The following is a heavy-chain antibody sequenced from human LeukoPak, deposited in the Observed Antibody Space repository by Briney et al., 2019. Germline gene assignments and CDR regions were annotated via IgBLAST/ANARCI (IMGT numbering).Heavy chain of an antibody. Sequence: SETLSLTCTVSGGSISVSNYYWGWIRQPPGKGLEWIGTIYYSGSASYSPSLKSRVTISVDTSKNQFSLKLSSVTPADTAVYYCVRRRGTNREYYFDYWGQGTLVTVSS. V-gene: IGHV4-39*01. D-gene: IGHD3-16*01. J-gene: IGHJ4*02. CDR2: IYYSGSA. CDR3: VRRRGTNREYYFDY. CDR1: GGSISVSNYY.